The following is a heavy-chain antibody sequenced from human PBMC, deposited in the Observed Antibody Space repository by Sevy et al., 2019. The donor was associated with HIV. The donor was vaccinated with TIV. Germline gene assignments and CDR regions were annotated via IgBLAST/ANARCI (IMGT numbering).Heavy chain of an antibody. Sequence: ASVKVSCKASGYMFTSYAMHWVRQAPGQRFEWMGWINTGNGNTKYSQKFQGRVTITRDTSASTVYMQLSSLRSEDTAVYYCARDTWPYYYYGMDIWGQGTTVTVSS. V-gene: IGHV1-3*04. CDR1: GYMFTSYA. CDR3: ARDTWPYYYYGMDI. J-gene: IGHJ6*02. CDR2: INTGNGNT.